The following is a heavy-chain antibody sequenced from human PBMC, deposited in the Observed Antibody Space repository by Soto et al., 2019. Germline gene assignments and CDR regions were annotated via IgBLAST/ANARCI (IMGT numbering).Heavy chain of an antibody. D-gene: IGHD3-9*01. Sequence: SVKVSCKASGYTFTSYVISWVRQSPGQGLEWMGWISAYNGNTNYAQKLQGRVTMTTDTSTSTAHMELRSLRSDDTAVYYCARASGLDPSEGINYWGQGTLVTVS. CDR2: ISAYNGNT. J-gene: IGHJ4*02. CDR1: GYTFTSYV. V-gene: IGHV1-18*01. CDR3: ARASGLDPSEGINY.